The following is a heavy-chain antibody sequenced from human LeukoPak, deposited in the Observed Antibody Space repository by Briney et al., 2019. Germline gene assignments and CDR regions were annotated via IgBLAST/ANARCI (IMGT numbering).Heavy chain of an antibody. V-gene: IGHV3-23*01. CDR1: GFTFRSYA. D-gene: IGHD3-16*02. CDR3: ARDLSFDY. CDR2: VSGSGGDT. Sequence: GGSLRLSCAAFGFTFRSYAMSWVRQAPGKGLEWVSMVSGSGGDTFYADSVKGRFTISRDNSKNTLYLQMNSLRAEDTAVYYCARDLSFDYWGQGTLVTVSS. J-gene: IGHJ4*02.